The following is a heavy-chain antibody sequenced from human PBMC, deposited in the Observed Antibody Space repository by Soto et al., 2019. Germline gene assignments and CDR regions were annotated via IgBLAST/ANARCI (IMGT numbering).Heavy chain of an antibody. V-gene: IGHV1-69*06. D-gene: IGHD6-6*01. CDR2: IIPIFGTA. CDR3: AREIEYSSSSYGYFDY. J-gene: IGHJ4*02. Sequence: SVKVSCKASGYTFSSYAISWVRQAPGQGLEWMGGIIPIFGTANYAQKFQGRVTITADKSTSTAYMELSSLRSEDTAVYYCAREIEYSSSSYGYFDYWGQGTLVTVSS. CDR1: GYTFSSYA.